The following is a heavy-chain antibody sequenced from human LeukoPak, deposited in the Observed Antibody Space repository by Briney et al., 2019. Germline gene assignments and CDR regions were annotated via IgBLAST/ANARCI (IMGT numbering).Heavy chain of an antibody. Sequence: ASVKVSCKAFGYKLTDNWIHWVRQAPGQGLEWMGWINPNSGGTNYAQKFQGRVTMTTDTSMSTAYMELSRLTSDDTAVYYCARAGGRSWFDPWGQGTLVTVSS. J-gene: IGHJ5*02. V-gene: IGHV1-2*02. CDR2: INPNSGGT. CDR3: ARAGGRSWFDP. CDR1: GYKLTDNW.